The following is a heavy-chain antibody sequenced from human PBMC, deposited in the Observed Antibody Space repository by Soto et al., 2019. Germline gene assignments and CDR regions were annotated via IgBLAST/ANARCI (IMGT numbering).Heavy chain of an antibody. D-gene: IGHD1-1*01. Sequence: QVQLVQSGAEVKKPGASVKVSCKASGYTFTSYGISWVRQAPGQGLEWMGWISAYNGNTKYAQKLQGRVTMTTDTATSTAYMELRSLRSDDTAVHYWARDWTSFQTDYWGQATMVTVSS. CDR1: GYTFTSYG. J-gene: IGHJ4*02. CDR3: ARDWTSFQTDY. CDR2: ISAYNGNT. V-gene: IGHV1-18*01.